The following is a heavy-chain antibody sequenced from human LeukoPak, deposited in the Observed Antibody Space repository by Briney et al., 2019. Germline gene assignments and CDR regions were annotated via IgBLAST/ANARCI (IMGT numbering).Heavy chain of an antibody. CDR2: ISGYNGDT. CDR1: GYTFSSYG. Sequence: GSVKVSCKASGYTFSSYGISWVRQAPGQGLEWMAWISGYNGDTNYAQKYQGRATMTTDTSTSTAFMELSSLRSDDTAVYYCARGGGTEWLLVPFEYWGQGTLVTVSS. CDR3: ARGGGTEWLLVPFEY. D-gene: IGHD3-22*01. J-gene: IGHJ4*02. V-gene: IGHV1-18*01.